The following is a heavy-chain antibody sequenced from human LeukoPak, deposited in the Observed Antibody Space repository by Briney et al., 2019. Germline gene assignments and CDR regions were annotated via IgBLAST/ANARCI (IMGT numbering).Heavy chain of an antibody. Sequence: GGSLRLSCAASGFTFSSYAMSWVRQAPGKGLEWVSTISGSGGGTYYADSVKGRFTIPRDNSKNTLYLQMNSLKAEDTAVYYCAKDPGGGSYFDYWGQGTLVTVSS. CDR1: GFTFSSYA. J-gene: IGHJ4*02. CDR2: ISGSGGGT. V-gene: IGHV3-23*01. D-gene: IGHD1-26*01. CDR3: AKDPGGGSYFDY.